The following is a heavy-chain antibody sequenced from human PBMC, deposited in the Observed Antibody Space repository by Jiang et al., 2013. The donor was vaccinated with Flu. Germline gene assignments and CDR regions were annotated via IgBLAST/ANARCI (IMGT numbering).Heavy chain of an antibody. CDR2: IYPSDSNT. V-gene: IGHV5-51*01. CDR3: ARRSSGWSGKDSFDI. J-gene: IGHJ3*02. CDR1: GYSFPIYW. D-gene: IGHD6-19*01. Sequence: YGAEVKKPGESLKISCKGSGYSFPIYWIGWVRQMPGKGLEWMGSIYPSDSNTRYSPSFQGQVTMSVDKSVFTAYLQWSSLKASDTAMYYCARRSSGWSGKDSFDIWGQGT.